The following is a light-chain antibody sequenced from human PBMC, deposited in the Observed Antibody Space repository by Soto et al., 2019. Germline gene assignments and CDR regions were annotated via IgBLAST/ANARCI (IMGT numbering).Light chain of an antibody. V-gene: IGKV3-20*01. CDR1: QSVNSSY. Sequence: EIVLTQSPGTLSLSPGERVTLSCRASQSVNSSYLAWYQQRPGQAPRLLIYGASSRATGIPDRFSGSGSGPDFTLTISRLEPEDFAVYYCQQYDSSPLTFGGGTKVEIK. CDR2: GAS. CDR3: QQYDSSPLT. J-gene: IGKJ4*01.